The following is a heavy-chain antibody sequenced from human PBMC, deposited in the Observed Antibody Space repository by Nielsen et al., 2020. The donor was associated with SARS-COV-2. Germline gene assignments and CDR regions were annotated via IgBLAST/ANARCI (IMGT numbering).Heavy chain of an antibody. CDR1: GGSISSGGYY. CDR3: ARESSGYDHYNYGMDV. D-gene: IGHD5-12*01. J-gene: IGHJ6*02. Sequence: SETLPLTCTVSGGSISSGGYYWSWIRRHPGKGLEWIGYIYFSGRTCYNPSLKSRVTISVDTSKNQFSLSLRSVTAADTAVYYCARESSGYDHYNYGMDVWGQGTTVTVSS. V-gene: IGHV4-31*03. CDR2: IYFSGRT.